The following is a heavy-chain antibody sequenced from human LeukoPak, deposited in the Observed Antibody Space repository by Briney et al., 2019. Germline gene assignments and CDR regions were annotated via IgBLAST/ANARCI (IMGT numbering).Heavy chain of an antibody. Sequence: SETLSLTCAVYGGSFSGYYWSWIRQPPGKGLEWIGEINHSGSTNYNPSLKSRVTISVDTSKNQFSLKLCSVTAADTAVYYCARGVGRHYYDRSGSYYFDYWGQGTLVTVSA. CDR1: GGSFSGYY. J-gene: IGHJ4*02. CDR2: INHSGST. CDR3: ARGVGRHYYDRSGSYYFDY. D-gene: IGHD3-22*01. V-gene: IGHV4-34*01.